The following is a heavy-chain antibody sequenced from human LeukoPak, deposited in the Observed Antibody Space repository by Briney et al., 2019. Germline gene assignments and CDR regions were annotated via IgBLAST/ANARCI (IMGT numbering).Heavy chain of an antibody. Sequence: SETLSLTCTVSGGSISSYYWSWVRQPAGKGLEWIGRIYTSGSTNYNPSLKSRVTMSVDTSKNQFSLKLSSVTAADTAVYYCARSIAVAGKVNYFDYWGQGTLVTVSS. V-gene: IGHV4-4*07. J-gene: IGHJ4*02. D-gene: IGHD6-19*01. CDR1: GGSISSYY. CDR3: ARSIAVAGKVNYFDY. CDR2: IYTSGST.